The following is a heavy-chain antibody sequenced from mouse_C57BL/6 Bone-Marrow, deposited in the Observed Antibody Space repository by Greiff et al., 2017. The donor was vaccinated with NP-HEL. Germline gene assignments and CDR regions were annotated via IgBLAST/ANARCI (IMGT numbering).Heavy chain of an antibody. CDR2: IDPENGDT. V-gene: IGHV14-4*01. CDR3: TAGSITTDWYFDG. J-gene: IGHJ1*03. D-gene: IGHD1-2*01. Sequence: VQLQQSGAELVRPGASVKLSCTASGFNIKDDYMHWVKQRPEQGLEWIGWIDPENGDTEYASKFQGKATITADTSSNTAYLQLSILTSEDTAVYYCTAGSITTDWYFDGWGTGTTVTVSS. CDR1: GFNIKDDY.